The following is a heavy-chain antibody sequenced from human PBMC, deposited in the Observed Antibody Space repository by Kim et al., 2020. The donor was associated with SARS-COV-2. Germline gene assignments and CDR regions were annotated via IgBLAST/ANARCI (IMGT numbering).Heavy chain of an antibody. Sequence: RFTSSRDNAKNSLYLQMNSLRAEDTAVYYCARVNQYDFWSGYQEHYYFDYWGQGTLVTVSS. V-gene: IGHV3-11*06. J-gene: IGHJ4*02. CDR3: ARVNQYDFWSGYQEHYYFDY. D-gene: IGHD3-3*01.